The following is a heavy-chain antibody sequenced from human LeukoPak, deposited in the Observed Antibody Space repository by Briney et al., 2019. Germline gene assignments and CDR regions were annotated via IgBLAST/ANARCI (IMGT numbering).Heavy chain of an antibody. Sequence: SVKVSCKASGGTFSSYAISWVRQAPGQGLEWMGGIIPIFGTANYAQKLQGRVTMTTDTSTSTAYMELRSLRSDDTAVYYCARDRTSSWYGDYWGQGTLVTVSS. CDR3: ARDRTSSWYGDY. J-gene: IGHJ4*02. V-gene: IGHV1-69*05. CDR1: GGTFSSYA. CDR2: IIPIFGTA. D-gene: IGHD6-13*01.